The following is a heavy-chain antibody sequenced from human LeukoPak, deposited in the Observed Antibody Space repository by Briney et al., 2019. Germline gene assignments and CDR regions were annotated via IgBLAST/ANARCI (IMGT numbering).Heavy chain of an antibody. CDR2: IYTSGST. Sequence: NTSETLSLTCTVSGNSISSGDYYWSWIRQPAGKGLEWIGRIYTSGSTNYNPSLKSRVTMSVDTSKNQFSLKLSSVTAADTAVYYCARATGGSYYRGIDYWGQGTLVTVSS. D-gene: IGHD1-26*01. V-gene: IGHV4-61*02. CDR1: GNSISSGDYY. J-gene: IGHJ4*02. CDR3: ARATGGSYYRGIDY.